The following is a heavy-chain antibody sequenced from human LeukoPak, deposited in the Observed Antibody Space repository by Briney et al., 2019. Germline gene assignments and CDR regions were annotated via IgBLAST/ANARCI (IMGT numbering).Heavy chain of an antibody. CDR2: INHSGST. J-gene: IGHJ4*02. D-gene: IGHD3-22*01. CDR1: GGSISSSSYY. Sequence: SETLSLTCTVSGGSISSSSYYWSWIRQPPGKGLEWIGEINHSGSTNYNPSLKSRVTISVDTSKNQFSLKLSSVTAADTAVYYCARARGREHYDSSGYLGYWGQGTLVTVSS. V-gene: IGHV4-39*07. CDR3: ARARGREHYDSSGYLGY.